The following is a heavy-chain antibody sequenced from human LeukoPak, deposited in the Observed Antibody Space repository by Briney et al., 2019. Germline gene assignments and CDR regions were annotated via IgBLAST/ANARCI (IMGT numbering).Heavy chain of an antibody. CDR3: ARLSDYDTSMDV. CDR1: GFTFSNFA. CDR2: ISGGGGST. V-gene: IGHV3-23*01. J-gene: IGHJ6*02. Sequence: GGSLRLSCATSGFTFSNFAMNWVRQAPGKGLEWVSTISGGGGSTYYADSVKGRFTISRDNSKNTLYLQMNSLRAEDTAVYYCARLSDYDTSMDVWGQGTTVTVSS. D-gene: IGHD3-22*01.